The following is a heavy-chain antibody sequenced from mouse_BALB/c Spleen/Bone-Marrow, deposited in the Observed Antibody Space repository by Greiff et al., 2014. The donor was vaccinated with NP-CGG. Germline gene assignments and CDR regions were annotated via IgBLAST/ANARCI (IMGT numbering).Heavy chain of an antibody. V-gene: IGHV5-17*02. D-gene: IGHD3-1*01. CDR3: ASRDWFAY. Sequence: VQLKQSGGGLVQPGGSRKLSCAASGLTFSSFGMHWVRQAPEKGLEWVAYISSGSSTIYYADTVKGRFTISRDNPKNTLFLQMTSLRSEDTAMYYCASRDWFAYWGQGTLVTVSA. CDR1: GLTFSSFG. J-gene: IGHJ3*01. CDR2: ISSGSSTI.